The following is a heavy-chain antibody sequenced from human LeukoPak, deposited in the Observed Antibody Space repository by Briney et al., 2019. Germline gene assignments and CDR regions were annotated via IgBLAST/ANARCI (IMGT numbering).Heavy chain of an antibody. J-gene: IGHJ4*02. CDR3: VRLYWMVAATLVYFDY. CDR2: IYTSGST. Sequence: SETLSLTCTVSGGSISSYYWSWIRQPAGKGLEWIGRIYTSGSTYYNPSLKSRVTISVDTSKNQFSLKLSSVTAADTAVYYCVRLYWMVAATLVYFDYWGQGTLVTVSS. CDR1: GGSISSYY. D-gene: IGHD2-15*01. V-gene: IGHV4-4*07.